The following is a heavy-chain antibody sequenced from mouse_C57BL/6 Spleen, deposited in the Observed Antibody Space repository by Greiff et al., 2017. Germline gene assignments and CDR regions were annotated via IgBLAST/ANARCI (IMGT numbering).Heavy chain of an antibody. CDR3: ARLGVARTYYFDT. V-gene: IGHV1-80*01. CDR1: GYAFSSYW. D-gene: IGHD1-1*02. CDR2: IYPGDGDT. Sequence: VQLQQSGAELVKPGASVKISCKASGYAFSSYWMNWVKQRPGKGLEWIGQIYPGDGDTNYNGKFKGKATLTADKSSSTAYMQLSSLTSEDSAVYFGARLGVARTYYFDTWGKGTTLPASS. J-gene: IGHJ2*01.